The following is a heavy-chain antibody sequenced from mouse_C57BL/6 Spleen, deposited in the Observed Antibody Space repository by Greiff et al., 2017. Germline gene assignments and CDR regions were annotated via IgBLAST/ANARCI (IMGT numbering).Heavy chain of an antibody. D-gene: IGHD2-4*01. Sequence: VQLQQSGAELVMPGASVKLSCKASGYTFTSYWMHWVKQRPGQGLEWIGEIDPSDSYTNYNQKFKGKSTLTVDKSSSTAYMQLSSLTSEDSAVYYCARGVELRHRFAYWGQGTLVTVSA. V-gene: IGHV1-69*01. CDR1: GYTFTSYW. CDR2: IDPSDSYT. CDR3: ARGVELRHRFAY. J-gene: IGHJ3*01.